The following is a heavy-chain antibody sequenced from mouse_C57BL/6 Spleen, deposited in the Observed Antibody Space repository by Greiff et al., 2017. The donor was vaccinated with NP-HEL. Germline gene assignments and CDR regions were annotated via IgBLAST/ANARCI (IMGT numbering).Heavy chain of an antibody. D-gene: IGHD4-1*01. CDR2: INPNYGTT. CDR3: ANGDWDSGENYFDY. CDR1: GYSFTDYN. V-gene: IGHV1-39*01. J-gene: IGHJ2*01. Sequence: EVQLQESGPELVKPGASVKISCKASGYSFTDYNMNWVKQSNGKSLEWIGVINPNYGTTSYNQKFKGKATLTVDQSSSTAYMQLNSLTSEDSAVYYCANGDWDSGENYFDYWGQGTTLTVSS.